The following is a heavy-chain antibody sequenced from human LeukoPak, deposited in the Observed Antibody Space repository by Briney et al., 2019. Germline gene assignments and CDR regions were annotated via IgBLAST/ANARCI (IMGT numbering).Heavy chain of an antibody. V-gene: IGHV3-74*01. D-gene: IGHD5-12*01. CDR2: INSDGGTT. CDR3: ARGYSGYDPFDY. CDR1: GFTFGTYW. J-gene: IGHJ4*02. Sequence: GGSLRLSCGASGFTFGTYWMHWVRQAPGKGLVWVSGINSDGGTTTYADSVKGRFTISRDNSKNTLYLQMNSLRAEDTAVYYCARGYSGYDPFDYWGQGTLVTVSS.